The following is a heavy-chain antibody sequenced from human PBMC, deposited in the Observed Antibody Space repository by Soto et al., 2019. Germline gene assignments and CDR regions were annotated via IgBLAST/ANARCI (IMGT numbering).Heavy chain of an antibody. J-gene: IGHJ6*02. D-gene: IGHD2-15*01. Sequence: SVKVSCKASGGTFSSYAISWVRQAPGQGLEWMGGIIPIFGTANYAQKFQGRVTITADESRSTAYMELSSLRSEDTAVYYCARGFCSGGSCYRDYYYYYGMDVWGQGTTVTVSS. CDR1: GGTFSSYA. CDR2: IIPIFGTA. V-gene: IGHV1-69*13. CDR3: ARGFCSGGSCYRDYYYYYGMDV.